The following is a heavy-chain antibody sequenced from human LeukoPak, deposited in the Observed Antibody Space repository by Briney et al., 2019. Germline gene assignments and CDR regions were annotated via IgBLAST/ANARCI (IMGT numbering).Heavy chain of an antibody. Sequence: PPETLSLTCTVSGGSISSYYWSWIRQPAGKGLEWIGRIYTSGSINYNPSLKSRVTMSIDTSKNQFSLKLSSVTAADTAVYYCARDRAILWFDYWGQGTLVIVAS. D-gene: IGHD2-21*01. CDR2: IYTSGSI. J-gene: IGHJ4*02. CDR3: ARDRAILWFDY. CDR1: GGSISSYY. V-gene: IGHV4-4*07.